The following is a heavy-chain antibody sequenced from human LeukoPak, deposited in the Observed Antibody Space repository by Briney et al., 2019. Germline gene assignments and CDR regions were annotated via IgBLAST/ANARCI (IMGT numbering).Heavy chain of an antibody. V-gene: IGHV3-64*01. CDR1: GFTFSSYA. Sequence: GGSLRLSCAASGFTFSSYAMHWVRQAPGKGLEYVSAISSNGGSTYYANSVKGRFTISRDNSKNTLYLQMGSLRAEDMAVYYCATGGQQLNYFDYWGQGTLVTVSS. CDR2: ISSNGGST. CDR3: ATGGQQLNYFDY. D-gene: IGHD6-13*01. J-gene: IGHJ4*02.